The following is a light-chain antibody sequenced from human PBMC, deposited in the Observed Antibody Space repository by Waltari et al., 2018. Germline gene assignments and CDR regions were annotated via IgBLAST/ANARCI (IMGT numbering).Light chain of an antibody. CDR3: QAGHSGHAL. CDR2: KDK. V-gene: IGLV3-1*01. Sequence: SYDLTQPPSVSVSPGQTANITCSRDKLEDKFVCWYQQKPGQSPVLVIYKDKQRPPGIPERCSGCNAGSTADLTISGAQATDEAVYYCQAGHSGHALFGTGTQVTAL. CDR1: KLEDKF. J-gene: IGLJ1*01.